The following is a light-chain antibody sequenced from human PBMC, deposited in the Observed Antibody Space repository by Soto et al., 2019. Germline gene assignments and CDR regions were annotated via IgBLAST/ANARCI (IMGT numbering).Light chain of an antibody. CDR2: KDT. V-gene: IGLV3-25*03. Sequence: SYELTQPPSVSLSPGQTARITCSGDALPKQYGYWYQQRPGQAPVVVISKDTERPSGIPERFSGSSSGITVTLTISAVQAEDEADYYCQSADSSGAWVFGGGTKLTVL. J-gene: IGLJ3*02. CDR3: QSADSSGAWV. CDR1: ALPKQY.